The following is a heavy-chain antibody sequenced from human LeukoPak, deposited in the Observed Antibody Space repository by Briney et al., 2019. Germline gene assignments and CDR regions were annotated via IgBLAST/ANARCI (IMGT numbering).Heavy chain of an antibody. V-gene: IGHV3-48*02. CDR1: GFTFSDYS. Sequence: TGGSLRLSCAASGFTFSDYSMNWVRQAPGKGLEWVSYIHPSSPKIYYADSVKGRFTISRDNAKNSLYLQMNSLRDEDTAVYYCARVWGSGSYLLYWGQGTLVTVSS. J-gene: IGHJ4*02. D-gene: IGHD1-26*01. CDR3: ARVWGSGSYLLY. CDR2: IHPSSPKI.